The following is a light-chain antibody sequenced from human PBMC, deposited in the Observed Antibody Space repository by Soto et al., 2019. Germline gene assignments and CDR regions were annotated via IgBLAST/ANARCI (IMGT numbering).Light chain of an antibody. CDR1: QDIGNS. Sequence: DIQMTQSPSSLSASVGDRVTITCQASQDIGNSVNWYQQKPGKAPRLLIYEGYTLETGVPSIFSGGGSGTHFNLTISSLQSEDIATYYCQQCDDFPFTFGLGTKVKIK. CDR3: QQCDDFPFT. J-gene: IGKJ2*01. V-gene: IGKV1-33*01. CDR2: EGY.